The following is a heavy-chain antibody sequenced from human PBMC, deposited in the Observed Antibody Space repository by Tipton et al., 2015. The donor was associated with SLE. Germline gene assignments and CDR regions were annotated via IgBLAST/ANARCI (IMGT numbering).Heavy chain of an antibody. CDR1: GGSVNSGTYY. D-gene: IGHD3-22*01. CDR3: ARLRYYYDTSGFYFDY. V-gene: IGHV4-61*02. Sequence: TLSLTCTVSGGSVNSGTYYWSWIRQPAGKGLEWIGRIFTRGSTYYNPSLKSRVTISVDTPKNQFSLKLNSVTAADTAVYFCARLRYYYDTSGFYFDYWGQGTLVTVSS. CDR2: IFTRGST. J-gene: IGHJ4*02.